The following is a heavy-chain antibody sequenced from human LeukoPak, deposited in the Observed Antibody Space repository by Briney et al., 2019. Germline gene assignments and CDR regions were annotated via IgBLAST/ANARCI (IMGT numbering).Heavy chain of an antibody. CDR1: GGTFSSYA. CDR3: ARDLVAWGNPDAFDI. CDR2: IIPIFGTA. D-gene: IGHD7-27*01. Sequence: GASVKVSCKASGGTFSSYAISWVRQAPGQGLEWMGGIIPIFGTANYAQKFQGRVTITADESTSTAYMELSSLRSEATAVYYCARDLVAWGNPDAFDIWGQGTMVTVSS. J-gene: IGHJ3*02. V-gene: IGHV1-69*13.